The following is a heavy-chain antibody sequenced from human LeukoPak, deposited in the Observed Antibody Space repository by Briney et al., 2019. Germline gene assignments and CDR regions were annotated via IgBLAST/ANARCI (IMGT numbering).Heavy chain of an antibody. CDR2: INPSGDST. Sequence: ASVKVSCKASGYTFTSYYMHWVRQAPGQGLEWMGIINPSGDSTSYAQKFQGRVTMTRDTSTSTVYMELSSLRSEDTAVYYCARSLSDSSGYLYFQHWGQGTLVTVSS. V-gene: IGHV1-46*01. D-gene: IGHD3-22*01. CDR1: GYTFTSYY. J-gene: IGHJ1*01. CDR3: ARSLSDSSGYLYFQH.